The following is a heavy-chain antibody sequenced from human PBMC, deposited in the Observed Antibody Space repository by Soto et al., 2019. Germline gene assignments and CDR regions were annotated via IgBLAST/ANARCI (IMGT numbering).Heavy chain of an antibody. Sequence: SGFAISIACGGWVLHTPKKGLEWVGRIKSKTDGGTTDYAAPVKGRFTISRDDSKNTLYLQMNSLKTEDTAVYYCTTVLSYYDSSGSFDYWGQGTLVPVS. V-gene: IGHV3-15*01. J-gene: IGHJ4*02. CDR3: TTVLSYYDSSGSFDY. CDR1: GFAISIAC. CDR2: IKSKTDGGTT. D-gene: IGHD3-22*01.